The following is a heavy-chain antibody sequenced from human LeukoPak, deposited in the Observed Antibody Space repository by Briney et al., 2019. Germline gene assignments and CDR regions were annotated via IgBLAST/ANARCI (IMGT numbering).Heavy chain of an antibody. CDR2: ISGSGGST. V-gene: IGHV3-23*01. CDR1: GFTFSSDA. J-gene: IGHJ4*02. CDR3: AKPQWQVSGVFDC. Sequence: GGSLRLSCADSGFTFSSDAMSWVRQAPGKGLEWVSAISGSGGSTYYADSVKGRFTISRDNSKNTLYLQMNSLRAEDTAVYYCAKPQWQVSGVFDCWGQGTLVTVSS. D-gene: IGHD6-19*01.